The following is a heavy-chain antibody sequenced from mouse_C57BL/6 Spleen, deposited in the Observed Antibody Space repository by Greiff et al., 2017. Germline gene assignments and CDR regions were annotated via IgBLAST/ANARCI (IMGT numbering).Heavy chain of an antibody. Sequence: EVKLMESGGGLVQSGRSLRLSCATSGFTFSDFYMEWVRQAPGKGLEWIAASRNKANDYTTEYSASVKGRFIVSRDTSQSILYLQMNALRAEDTAIYYCAREPYYGSSLDYWGQGTSVTVSS. D-gene: IGHD1-1*01. CDR3: AREPYYGSSLDY. CDR1: GFTFSDFY. J-gene: IGHJ4*01. V-gene: IGHV7-1*01. CDR2: SRNKANDYTT.